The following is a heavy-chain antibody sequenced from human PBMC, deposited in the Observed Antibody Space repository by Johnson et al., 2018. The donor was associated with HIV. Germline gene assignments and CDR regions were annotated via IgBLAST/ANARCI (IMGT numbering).Heavy chain of an antibody. D-gene: IGHD1-26*01. CDR2: ISGSDHST. V-gene: IGHV3-23*04. CDR1: GFTFSSYT. Sequence: VQLVESGGGVVQPGRSLRLSCAASGFTFSSYTIHWVRQAPGKGLEWVSPISGSDHSTYYADSVRGRFTISRDNSKNTLYLQMNSLRAEDTAVYYCARDLSEGELGHAFDIWGQGTMVTVSS. CDR3: ARDLSEGELGHAFDI. J-gene: IGHJ3*02.